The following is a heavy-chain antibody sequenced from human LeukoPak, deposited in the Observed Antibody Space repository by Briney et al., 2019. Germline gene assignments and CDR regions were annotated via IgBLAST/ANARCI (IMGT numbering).Heavy chain of an antibody. J-gene: IGHJ4*02. CDR2: IKNKDEGEKT. CDR1: GFAFSSYA. D-gene: IGHD4-17*01. V-gene: IGHV3-15*05. CDR3: TTGIDYGGGY. Sequence: GGSLRLSCAASGFAFSSYAMSWVRQAPGKGLEWVGRIKNKDEGEKTDYAAPVKGRFTISRDDSKATLFLQMNSLKMEDTAIYYCTTGIDYGGGYWGQGTLVSVSS.